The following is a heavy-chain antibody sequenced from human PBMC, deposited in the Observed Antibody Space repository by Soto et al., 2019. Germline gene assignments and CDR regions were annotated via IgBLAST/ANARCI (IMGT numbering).Heavy chain of an antibody. CDR2: ISGSGANT. V-gene: IGHV3-23*01. CDR1: GFSFSSYA. J-gene: IGHJ4*02. Sequence: VQLLESGGGLVQPGGSLRLSCAASGFSFSSYAMSWVRQAPGKGLEWVSSISGSGANTYYVDSVKGRFTDSRDNSKNTLYLQMSSLRGEDTAVYKCAKAAAYHGSASYFPFDDWGLGTRVTVSS. D-gene: IGHD3-10*01. CDR3: AKAAAYHGSASYFPFDD.